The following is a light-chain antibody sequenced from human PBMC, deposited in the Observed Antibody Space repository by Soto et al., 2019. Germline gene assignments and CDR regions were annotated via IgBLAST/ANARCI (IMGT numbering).Light chain of an antibody. CDR1: SSNIGAGYD. CDR2: GNS. V-gene: IGLV1-40*01. CDR3: QSYDSSLRV. J-gene: IGLJ2*01. Sequence: QSVLTQPPSVSGAPGQRVTISCTGSSSNIGAGYDVHWYQQLPGTAPKLLIYGNSNRPSGVPDRFSGSKSGTSASLAITGLQAEDEADYYCQSYDSSLRVFGGGNKLTVL.